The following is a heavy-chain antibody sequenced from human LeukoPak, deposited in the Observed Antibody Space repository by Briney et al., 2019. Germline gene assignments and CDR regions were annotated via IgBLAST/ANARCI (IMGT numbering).Heavy chain of an antibody. CDR2: IYHGGST. CDR1: GGSISSSNW. D-gene: IGHD3-22*01. J-gene: IGHJ3*02. Sequence: PSETLSLTCAVSGGSISSSNWWSWVRQPPGKGLEWIGEIYHGGSTNYNPSLKSRVTISVDKSKNQFSLKLSSVTAADTAVYYCARRSGYYDSSGFYAFDIWGQGTMVTVSS. CDR3: ARRSGYYDSSGFYAFDI. V-gene: IGHV4-4*02.